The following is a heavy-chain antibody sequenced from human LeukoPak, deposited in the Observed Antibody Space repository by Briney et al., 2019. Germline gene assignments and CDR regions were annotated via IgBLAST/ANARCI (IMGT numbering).Heavy chain of an antibody. Sequence: PSETLSLTCTVSGGSISSSSYYWGWIRQPPGKGLEWIGSIDYSGSTYYNPSLKSRVTISVDTSKNQFSLKLTSVTAADTAVYYCARQDRFLEWLTFGYWGQGTLVTVSS. CDR3: ARQDRFLEWLTFGY. D-gene: IGHD3-3*01. V-gene: IGHV4-39*01. CDR1: GGSISSSSYY. J-gene: IGHJ4*02. CDR2: IDYSGST.